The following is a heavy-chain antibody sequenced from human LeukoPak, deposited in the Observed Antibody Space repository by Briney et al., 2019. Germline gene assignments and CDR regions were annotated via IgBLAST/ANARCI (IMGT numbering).Heavy chain of an antibody. V-gene: IGHV3-21*01. J-gene: IGHJ3*02. Sequence: GRSLRLSCAASGFTFISFSMNWVRQAPGKGLEWVSFISSSNYIYYADSVKGRFTISRDNAKNSVYLQLNSLRAEDTAVYYCARSRGVLITRGNDAFDIWGQGKLVSVSS. CDR2: ISSSNYI. D-gene: IGHD3-22*01. CDR1: GFTFISFS. CDR3: ARSRGVLITRGNDAFDI.